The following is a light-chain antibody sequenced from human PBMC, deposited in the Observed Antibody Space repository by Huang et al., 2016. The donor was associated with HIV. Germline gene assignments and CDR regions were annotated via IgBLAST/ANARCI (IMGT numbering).Light chain of an antibody. CDR1: RSVNTN. V-gene: IGKV3-15*01. CDR3: HQYNNWLLS. J-gene: IGKJ4*01. CDR2: GSS. Sequence: EIVMTQSPATLSVSPGERVTLSCRATRSVNTNLACYQQRPGQAPRLLIYGSSTRAPGIPARFIGSRSGTDFSLTISSLQSEDFAVYYCHQYNNWLLSFGGGTRVDI.